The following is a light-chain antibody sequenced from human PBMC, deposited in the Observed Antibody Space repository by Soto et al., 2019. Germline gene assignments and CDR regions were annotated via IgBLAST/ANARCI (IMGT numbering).Light chain of an antibody. V-gene: IGKV1-5*01. CDR3: QQYKNYWT. CDR2: DAS. J-gene: IGKJ1*01. CDR1: QNIDIW. Sequence: DIQMTQSPSTLSASVGDRVTITCRASQNIDIWLAWYQQKPGKSPKLLISDASSLESGVQSRFSGGGSGTEFTLTISSLQPDDFATYYCQQYKNYWTFGQGTKVEIK.